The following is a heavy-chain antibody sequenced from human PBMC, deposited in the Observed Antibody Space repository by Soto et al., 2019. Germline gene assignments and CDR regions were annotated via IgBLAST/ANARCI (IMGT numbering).Heavy chain of an antibody. Sequence: QLQLVQSVAEVKKPGSSVKVSCKASGGTFSSYAISWVRQAPGQGHEWMGGIIPIFGTANYAQKFQGRVTINADESTSTAYMELSSLRSEDTAVYYCARVPYGDTTYYYYGMDVCGQGTTVTVSS. V-gene: IGHV1-69*01. D-gene: IGHD4-17*01. CDR2: IIPIFGTA. J-gene: IGHJ6*02. CDR1: GGTFSSYA. CDR3: ARVPYGDTTYYYYGMDV.